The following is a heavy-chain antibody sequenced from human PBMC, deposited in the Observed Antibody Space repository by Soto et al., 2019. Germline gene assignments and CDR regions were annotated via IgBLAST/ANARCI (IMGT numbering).Heavy chain of an antibody. CDR1: GFPFSSYA. J-gene: IGHJ5*02. Sequence: GGSLRLSCAASGFPFSSYAMNWVRQTPDKGLEWLSYISDSGSTIHYADSVKGRFTISRDNAKNSLYLQMNSLRADDTAVYYCTTDGSWGPGTLVTLSS. CDR3: TTDGS. V-gene: IGHV3-48*01. D-gene: IGHD5-12*01. CDR2: ISDSGSTI.